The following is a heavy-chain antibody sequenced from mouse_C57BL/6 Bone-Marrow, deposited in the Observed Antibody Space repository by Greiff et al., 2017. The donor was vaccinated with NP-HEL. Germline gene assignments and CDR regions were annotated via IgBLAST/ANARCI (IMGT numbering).Heavy chain of an antibody. J-gene: IGHJ3*01. CDR3: ARKEIYYDYDRFAY. CDR2: INPGSGGT. V-gene: IGHV1-54*01. Sequence: VQLQQSGAELVRPGTSVKVSCKASGYAFTNYLIEWVKQRPGQGLEWIGVINPGSGGTNYNEKFKGKATLTADKSSSTAYMQLSSLTSEDSAVYFCARKEIYYDYDRFAYWGQGTLVTVSA. CDR1: GYAFTNYL. D-gene: IGHD2-4*01.